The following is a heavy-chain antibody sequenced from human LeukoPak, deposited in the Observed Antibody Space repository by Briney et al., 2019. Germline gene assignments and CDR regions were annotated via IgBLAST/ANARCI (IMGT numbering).Heavy chain of an antibody. CDR1: GFTFSDYY. V-gene: IGHV3-11*01. Sequence: PGGSLRLSCAASGFTFSDYYMNWIRQAPGKGLEWVSYVATSGTATWYADSVKGRFTISRDDAKNSLYLQTNSLRAEDTAMYYCARVTTGAAEWGQGTLVTVSS. J-gene: IGHJ4*02. CDR2: VATSGTAT. CDR3: ARVTTGAAE. D-gene: IGHD3-3*01.